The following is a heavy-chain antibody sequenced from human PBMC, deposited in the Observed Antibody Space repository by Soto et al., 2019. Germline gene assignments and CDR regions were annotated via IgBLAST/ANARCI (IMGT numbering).Heavy chain of an antibody. CDR1: GFPFSNAW. D-gene: IGHD3-22*01. V-gene: IGHV3-15*01. J-gene: IGHJ4*02. CDR2: IKIKTDGGTT. CDR3: TTGSSSGPTGY. Sequence: GGSLRLSCAASGFPFSNAWMSLVRQAPGKGLEWVGRIKIKTDGGTTDYAAPVKGRFTISRDDSKNTLYLQMNSLKTEDTAVYYCTTGSSSGPTGYWGQGTLVTVSS.